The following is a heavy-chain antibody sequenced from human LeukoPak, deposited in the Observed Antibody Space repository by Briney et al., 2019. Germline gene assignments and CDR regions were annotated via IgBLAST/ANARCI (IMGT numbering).Heavy chain of an antibody. CDR2: ISYDGNIK. J-gene: IGHJ4*02. CDR3: ARDQGVVVIDTTPDYFDY. V-gene: IGHV3-30*04. CDR1: GFTFSDYT. Sequence: GRSLRLSCAASGFTFSDYTVYWVRLAPGKGPQWVATISYDGNIKYYADSVKGRFTISRDNSKNTLYLQMNSLRAEDTAVYYCARDQGVVVIDTTPDYFDYWGQGTLVTVSS. D-gene: IGHD2-15*01.